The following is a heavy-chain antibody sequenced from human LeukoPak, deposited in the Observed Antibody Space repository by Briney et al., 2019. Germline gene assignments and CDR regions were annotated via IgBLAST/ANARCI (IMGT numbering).Heavy chain of an antibody. CDR3: ARGATISETGYFDF. CDR2: IDHRGDT. V-gene: IGHV4-34*01. J-gene: IGHJ4*03. Sequence: PSETLSLTCAVYGGSFSRYYWSWIRQSPGKGLEWIAEIDHRGDTNYNPSVKSRVTISVDTSKNQFSLKVRSLSATDTAVYYCARGATISETGYFDFWGQGTLVTVSS. CDR1: GGSFSRYY. D-gene: IGHD5-24*01.